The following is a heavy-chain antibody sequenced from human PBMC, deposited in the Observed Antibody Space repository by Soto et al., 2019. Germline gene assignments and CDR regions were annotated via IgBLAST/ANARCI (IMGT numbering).Heavy chain of an antibody. CDR2: INHSGST. J-gene: IGHJ4*02. D-gene: IGHD6-13*01. CDR1: GGSFSGYY. V-gene: IGHV4-34*01. Sequence: SETLSLTCAVDGGSFSGYYWSWIRHPPGKGLEWIGEINHSGSTNYNPSLKSRVTISVDTSKNQFSLKLSSVTAADTAVYYCARGGIAAAGSDFDDRGQRSPVTVAS. CDR3: ARGGIAAAGSDFDD.